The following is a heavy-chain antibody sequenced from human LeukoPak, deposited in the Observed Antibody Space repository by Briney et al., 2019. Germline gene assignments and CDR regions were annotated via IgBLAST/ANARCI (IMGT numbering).Heavy chain of an antibody. J-gene: IGHJ4*02. V-gene: IGHV3-23*01. Sequence: GGSLRLSCAASGFTFSSYVMSWVRQAPGKGLEWVSAISDSGGSTFYADSVEGRFTISRDNSKNMLYLQMNSLRAEDTAVYYCAKGLYSSSSYFDYWGQGTLVTVSS. D-gene: IGHD6-6*01. CDR2: ISDSGGST. CDR3: AKGLYSSSSYFDY. CDR1: GFTFSSYV.